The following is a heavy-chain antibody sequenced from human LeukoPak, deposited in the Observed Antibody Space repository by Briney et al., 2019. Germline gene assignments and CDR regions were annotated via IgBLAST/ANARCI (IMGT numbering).Heavy chain of an antibody. CDR3: AKDGHYDSRGSFDY. CDR2: ISGSGGST. V-gene: IGHV3-23*01. CDR1: GFTFSSYA. D-gene: IGHD3-22*01. Sequence: PGGSRRLSCAASGFTFSSYAMSWVRQAPGKGLEWVSAISGSGGSTYYADSVKGRFTISRDNSKNTLYLQMNSLRAEDTAVYYCAKDGHYDSRGSFDYWGQGTLVTVSS. J-gene: IGHJ4*02.